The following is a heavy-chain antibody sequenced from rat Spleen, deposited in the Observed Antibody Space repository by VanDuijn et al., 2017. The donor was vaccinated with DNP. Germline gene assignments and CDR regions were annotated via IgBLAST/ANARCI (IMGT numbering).Heavy chain of an antibody. D-gene: IGHD1-6*01. CDR3: ARGADGFDY. CDR1: GFTFGNYG. V-gene: IGHV5S14*01. J-gene: IGHJ2*01. CDR2: IGTGGGDT. Sequence: EVQLVESGGGLVQPGRSLKLSCAASGFTFGNYGLAWVRQTPTNGLEWGASIGTGGGDTYYRDSVKGRFTISRDNAKNTQYLQMDSLRSDDTATYYCARGADGFDYWGQGLMVTVSS.